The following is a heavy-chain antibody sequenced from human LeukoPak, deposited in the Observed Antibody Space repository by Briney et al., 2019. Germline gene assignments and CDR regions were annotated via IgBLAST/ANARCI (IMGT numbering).Heavy chain of an antibody. D-gene: IGHD3-22*01. J-gene: IGHJ4*02. CDR2: VDWDDDK. CDR3: VRSYYYDRSGYFFDY. Sequence: SGPTLVNPTQTLTLTCTFSGFSLSTSGVCVSWIRQPPGKALEWLARVDWDDDKYYSTSLKTRLTISKDTSKSQVVLTMTNMDPVDTATYYCVRSYYYDRSGYFFDYWGQGTLVTVSS. V-gene: IGHV2-70*11. CDR1: GFSLSTSGVC.